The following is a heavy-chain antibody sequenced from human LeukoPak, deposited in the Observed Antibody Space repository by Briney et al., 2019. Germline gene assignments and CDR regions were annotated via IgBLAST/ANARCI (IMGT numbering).Heavy chain of an antibody. CDR2: IKSKTDGGTT. CDR1: GFTFSNAW. Sequence: GGSLRLSCAASGFTFSNAWMSWVRQAPGKGLEWVGRIKSKTDGGTTDYAAPVKGRFTISRDDSKNTLYLQMNSLKTEDTAVYYRTTRIVSAPALMDVWGKGTTVTVSS. V-gene: IGHV3-15*01. D-gene: IGHD2-15*01. J-gene: IGHJ6*03. CDR3: TTRIVSAPALMDV.